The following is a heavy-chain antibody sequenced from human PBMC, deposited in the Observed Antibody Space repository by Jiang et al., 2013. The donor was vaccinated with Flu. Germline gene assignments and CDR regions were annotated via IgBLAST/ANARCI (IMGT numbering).Heavy chain of an antibody. CDR2: IIPILGIA. CDR1: GGTFSSYA. Sequence: GAEVKKPGSSVKVSCKASGGTFSSYAISWVRQAPGQGLEWMGRIIPILGIANYAQKFQGRVTITADKSTSTAYMELSSLRSEDTAVYYCARALVAIFGVVTRSDYGMDVWGKGTTVTVSS. D-gene: IGHD3-3*01. J-gene: IGHJ6*04. CDR3: ARALVAIFGVVTRSDYGMDV. V-gene: IGHV1-69*04.